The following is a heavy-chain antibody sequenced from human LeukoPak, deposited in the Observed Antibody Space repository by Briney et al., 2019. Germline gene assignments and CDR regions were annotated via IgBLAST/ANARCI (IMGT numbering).Heavy chain of an antibody. CDR3: ARDGGYDNHYYYYYMDV. J-gene: IGHJ6*03. Sequence: GGSLRLSCAASGFTFSSYSMNWVRQAPGKGLESVSSISSSSSYIYYADSVKGRFTISRDNAKNSLYLQMNSLRAEDTAVYYCARDGGYDNHYYYYYMDVWGKGTTVTVSS. CDR2: ISSSSSYI. CDR1: GFTFSSYS. V-gene: IGHV3-21*01. D-gene: IGHD5-12*01.